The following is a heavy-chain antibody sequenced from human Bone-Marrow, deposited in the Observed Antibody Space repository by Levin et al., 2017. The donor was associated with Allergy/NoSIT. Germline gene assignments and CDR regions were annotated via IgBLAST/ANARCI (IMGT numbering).Heavy chain of an antibody. J-gene: IGHJ6*02. CDR1: GFTFSAHY. V-gene: IGHV3-72*01. D-gene: IGHD5-12*01. CDR3: ARGPFINAYDNRYHYFGMDV. CDR2: IRNKRNGYTT. Sequence: QPGGSLRLSCVASGFTFSAHYMDWVRQTPGEGLEWVGRIRNKRNGYTTEYAASVKGRFTMSRDDSKDSLYLQMNSLKIEDTAVYYCARGPFINAYDNRYHYFGMDVWGQGTTVTVSS.